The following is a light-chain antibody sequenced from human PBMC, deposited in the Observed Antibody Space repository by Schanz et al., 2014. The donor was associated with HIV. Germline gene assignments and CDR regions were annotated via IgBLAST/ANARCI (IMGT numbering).Light chain of an antibody. Sequence: QSALTQPASVSGSPGQSVTISCTGTSSDAGGYNYVSWYQQHPGKAPKLMIYEVSKRPSGVPDRFSGSKSGNTASLTVSGLQAEDEADYYCSSYEGSNNWVFGTGTKLTVL. CDR3: SSYEGSNNWV. J-gene: IGLJ1*01. CDR2: EVS. V-gene: IGLV2-8*01. CDR1: SSDAGGYNY.